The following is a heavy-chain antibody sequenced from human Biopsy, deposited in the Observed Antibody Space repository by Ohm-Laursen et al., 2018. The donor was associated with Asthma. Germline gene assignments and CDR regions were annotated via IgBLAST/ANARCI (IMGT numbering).Heavy chain of an antibody. CDR2: TNEGGAP. V-gene: IGHV4-34*01. CDR3: ARGPELDV. J-gene: IGHJ6*02. Sequence: SETLSLTCDVYPGSFSGFFWTWIRQSPGKGLEWIGETNEGGAPNNNPSLKSRVIISIDTYWNRVSLKLTSVTAADTAVYYCARGPELDVWGQGTTVTVSS. CDR1: PGSFSGFF.